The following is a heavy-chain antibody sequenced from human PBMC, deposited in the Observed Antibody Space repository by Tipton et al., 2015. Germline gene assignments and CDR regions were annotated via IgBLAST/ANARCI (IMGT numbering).Heavy chain of an antibody. Sequence: SLRLSCAASGFTVSSNYMSWVRQAPGKGLEWVSVIYSGGSTYYADSVKGRFTISRDNSKNTLYLQMSGLRAEDTAVYYCARVVVTASYYFDYWGQGTLVTVSS. CDR2: IYSGGST. CDR1: GFTVSSNY. J-gene: IGHJ4*02. CDR3: ARVVVTASYYFDY. V-gene: IGHV3-53*01. D-gene: IGHD2-21*02.